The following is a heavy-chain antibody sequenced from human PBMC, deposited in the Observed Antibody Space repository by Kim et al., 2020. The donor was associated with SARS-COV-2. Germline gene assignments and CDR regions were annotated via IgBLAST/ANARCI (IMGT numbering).Heavy chain of an antibody. Sequence: SVKVSCKASGGTFSSYAISWVRQAPGQGLEWMGGIIPIFGTANYAQKFQGRVTITADESTSTAYMELSSLRSEDTAVYYCARGCDILTGYYYGMDVWGQGTTVTVSS. CDR1: GGTFSSYA. CDR3: ARGCDILTGYYYGMDV. V-gene: IGHV1-69*13. D-gene: IGHD3-9*01. J-gene: IGHJ6*02. CDR2: IIPIFGTA.